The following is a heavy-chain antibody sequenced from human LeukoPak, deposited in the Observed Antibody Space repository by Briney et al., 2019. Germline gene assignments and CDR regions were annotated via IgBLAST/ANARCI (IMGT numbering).Heavy chain of an antibody. CDR2: ISAYNGNT. V-gene: IGHV1-18*01. J-gene: IGHJ4*02. CDR3: ARVVVVGDNYFDY. CDR1: GYSFTSYA. D-gene: IGHD2-15*01. Sequence: AASVKVSCKASGYSFTSYAISWVRQAPGQGLEWVGWISAYNGNTDYAQKLQVRVTMTTDTPTSTAYMELRGLRSDDTAVYYCARVVVVGDNYFDYWGQGTLVTVSS.